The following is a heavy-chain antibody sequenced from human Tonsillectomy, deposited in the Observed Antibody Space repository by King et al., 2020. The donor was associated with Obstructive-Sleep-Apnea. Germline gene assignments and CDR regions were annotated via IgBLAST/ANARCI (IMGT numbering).Heavy chain of an antibody. CDR2: INTGGGTT. V-gene: IGHV3-23*04. CDR1: GFTFSNYA. D-gene: IGHD5-18*01. Sequence: VQLVESGGGLVQPGGSLRLSFAASGFTFSNYAMSWVRQAPGKGLDWVSSINTGGGTTYYADSVQGRFTISRDNSKNTLYLQLNSLGAEDTAVYYCAKRVDTAMVFDYWGQGTLVTVSS. J-gene: IGHJ4*02. CDR3: AKRVDTAMVFDY.